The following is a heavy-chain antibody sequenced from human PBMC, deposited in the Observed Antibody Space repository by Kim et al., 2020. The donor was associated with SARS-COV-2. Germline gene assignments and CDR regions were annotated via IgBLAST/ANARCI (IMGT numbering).Heavy chain of an antibody. J-gene: IGHJ4*02. CDR2: INHSGST. CDR1: GGSLSGYY. V-gene: IGHV4-34*01. CDR3: ASLHYDSGNYYNAPRDY. D-gene: IGHD3-10*01. Sequence: SETLSLTCAVYGGSLSGYYWSWIRQPPGKGLEWIGEINHSGSTNYNPSLKSPVTIYIDTSKNQFSLILSSVTAADTAVYYCASLHYDSGNYYNAPRDYWGQGTLVTVSS.